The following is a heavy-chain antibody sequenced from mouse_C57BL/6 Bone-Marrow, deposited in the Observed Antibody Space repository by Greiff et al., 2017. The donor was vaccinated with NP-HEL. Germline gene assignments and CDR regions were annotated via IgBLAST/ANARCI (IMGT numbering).Heavy chain of an antibody. CDR1: GYTFTSYW. CDR3: AIRRLLYYFDY. V-gene: IGHV1-74*01. D-gene: IGHD2-13*01. J-gene: IGHJ2*01. Sequence: QVQLQQPGAELVKPGASVKVSCKASGYTFTSYWMHWVKQRPGQGLEWIGRINPSDSDTNYNQKFKGKATLTVDKSSSTSYMQLSSLTSEDSSVYYCAIRRLLYYFDYWGQGTTLTVSS. CDR2: INPSDSDT.